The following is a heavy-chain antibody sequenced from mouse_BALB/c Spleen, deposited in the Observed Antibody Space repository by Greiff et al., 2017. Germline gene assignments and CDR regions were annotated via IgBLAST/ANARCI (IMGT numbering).Heavy chain of an antibody. CDR2: ISDGGSYT. J-gene: IGHJ4*01. CDR1: GFTFSDYY. Sequence: EVQRVESGGGLVKPGGSLKLSCAASGFTFSDYYMYWVRQTPEKRLEWVATISDGGSYTYYPDSVKGRFTISRDNAKNNLYLQMSSLKSEDTAMYYCARGIYYYGSSYAMDYWGQGTSVTVSS. V-gene: IGHV5-4*02. CDR3: ARGIYYYGSSYAMDY. D-gene: IGHD1-1*01.